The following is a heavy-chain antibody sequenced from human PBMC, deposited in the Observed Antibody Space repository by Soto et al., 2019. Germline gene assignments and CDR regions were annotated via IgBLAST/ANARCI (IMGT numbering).Heavy chain of an antibody. V-gene: IGHV3-66*01. Sequence: GGSLRLSCVASGLTVSGNYMSWVRQAPGKGLEWVSVLYSDGRTYYTDSVKGRFTVSRDDSKNTLYLQMNSLRAEDTAVYYCARAIRYFDWSRYDYFDYWGQGTLVTVSS. J-gene: IGHJ4*02. CDR3: ARAIRYFDWSRYDYFDY. CDR1: GLTVSGNY. CDR2: LYSDGRT. D-gene: IGHD3-9*01.